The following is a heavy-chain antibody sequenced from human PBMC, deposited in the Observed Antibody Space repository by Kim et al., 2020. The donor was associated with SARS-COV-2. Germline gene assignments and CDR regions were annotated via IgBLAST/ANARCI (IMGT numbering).Heavy chain of an antibody. Sequence: GREKYYVDSMRGRLTISRDNTKNSVYLQMSSLRAEETAVYYCARTWSCENWGQGTLVTVS. CDR3: ARTWSCEN. V-gene: IGHV3-7*03. J-gene: IGHJ4*02. D-gene: IGHD1-26*01. CDR2: GREK.